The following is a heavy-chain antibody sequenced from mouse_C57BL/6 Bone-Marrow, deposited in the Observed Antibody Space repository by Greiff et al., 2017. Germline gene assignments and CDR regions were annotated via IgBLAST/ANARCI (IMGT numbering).Heavy chain of an antibody. CDR2: IYPGSGST. Sequence: VQLQQPGAELVKPGASVKMSCKASGYTFTSYWITWVKQRPGQGLEWIGDIYPGSGSTNYNEKFKSKATLTVDTSSSTAYVQLSSLTSEDSAVYYCARWRLLRYPGYWYFDVWGTGTTVTVSA. V-gene: IGHV1-55*01. CDR1: GYTFTSYW. D-gene: IGHD1-1*01. J-gene: IGHJ1*03. CDR3: ARWRLLRYPGYWYFDV.